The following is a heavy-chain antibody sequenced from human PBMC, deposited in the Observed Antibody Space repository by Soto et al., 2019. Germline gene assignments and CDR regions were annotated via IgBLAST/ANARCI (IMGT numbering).Heavy chain of an antibody. CDR2: ISSSSSYI. V-gene: IGHV3-21*01. CDR1: GFTFSSYS. Sequence: PGGSLRLSCAASGFTFSSYSMNWVRQAPGKGLEWVSSISSSSSYIYYADSVKGRFTISRDNAKNSLYLQMNSLRAEDTAVYYCARGTRLPRLSDYYYYMDVWGKGTTVTVSS. J-gene: IGHJ6*03. CDR3: ARGTRLPRLSDYYYYMDV. D-gene: IGHD3-16*02.